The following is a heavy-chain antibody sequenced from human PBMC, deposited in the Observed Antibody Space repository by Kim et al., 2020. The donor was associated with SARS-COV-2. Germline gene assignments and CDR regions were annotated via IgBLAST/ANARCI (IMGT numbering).Heavy chain of an antibody. J-gene: IGHJ6*03. Sequence: GGSLRLSCTASGFTFGDYAMSWFRQAPGKGLEWVGFLRSKAYGGTTEYAASVKGRFTISRDDSKSIAYLQMNSLKTEDTAVYYCTREGVTLYYYYYMDVLGKGTTVTVSS. CDR2: LRSKAYGGTT. CDR3: TREGVTLYYYYYMDV. V-gene: IGHV3-49*03. CDR1: GFTFGDYA. D-gene: IGHD3-10*01.